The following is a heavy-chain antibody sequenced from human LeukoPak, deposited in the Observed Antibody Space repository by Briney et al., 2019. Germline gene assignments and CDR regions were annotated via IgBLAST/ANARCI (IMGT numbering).Heavy chain of an antibody. V-gene: IGHV4-39*01. CDR1: GGSISSSSYY. D-gene: IGHD6-19*01. CDR3: ASHVAVAGPPRGAFDI. J-gene: IGHJ3*02. Sequence: SETLSLTCTVSGGSISSSSYYWGWIRQPPGKGLEWIGSIYYSGSTYYNPSLKSRVTISVDTSKNQFSLKLTSVTAADTAVYYCASHVAVAGPPRGAFDIWGQGTMVTVSS. CDR2: IYYSGST.